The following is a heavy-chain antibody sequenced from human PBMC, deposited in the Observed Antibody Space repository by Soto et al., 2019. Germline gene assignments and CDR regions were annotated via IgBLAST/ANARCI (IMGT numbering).Heavy chain of an antibody. D-gene: IGHD4-4*01. Sequence: RRLSCAASGFTVSSNYMSWVRQAPGKGLEWVSVIYSGGSTYYADSVKGRFTISRDNSKNTLYLQMNSLRAEDTAVYYCARSTVTSYYYYYGMDVWGQGTTVTVSS. CDR2: IYSGGST. CDR1: GFTVSSNY. CDR3: ARSTVTSYYYYYGMDV. J-gene: IGHJ6*02. V-gene: IGHV3-53*01.